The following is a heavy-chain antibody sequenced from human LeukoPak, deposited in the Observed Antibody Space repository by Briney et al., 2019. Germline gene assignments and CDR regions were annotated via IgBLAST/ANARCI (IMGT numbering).Heavy chain of an antibody. V-gene: IGHV3-21*04. CDR1: GFTFSSYS. Sequence: NSGGSLRLSCAASGFTFSSYSMNWVRQAPGKGLEWVSSISSSSSYIYYADSVKGRWTISRDNSRNTLYLEMNSLRPEDTTIYYCAKPRTTGLGWAQFDYWGQGSLVTVSS. D-gene: IGHD2-8*02. CDR2: ISSSSSYI. CDR3: AKPRTTGLGWAQFDY. J-gene: IGHJ4*02.